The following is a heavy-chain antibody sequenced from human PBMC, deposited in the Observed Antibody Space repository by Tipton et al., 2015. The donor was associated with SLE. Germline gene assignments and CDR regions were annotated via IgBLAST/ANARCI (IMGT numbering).Heavy chain of an antibody. Sequence: TLSLTCAVYGGSFSGYYWSWIRQPPGKGLEWIGEINHSGSTNYNPSLKSRVTISLDTSKNQFSLKLSSVTAADTAVYYCARDSSGSYYDAFDIWGQGTMVTVSS. CDR1: GGSFSGYY. CDR2: INHSGST. CDR3: ARDSSGSYYDAFDI. J-gene: IGHJ3*02. D-gene: IGHD1-26*01. V-gene: IGHV4-34*01.